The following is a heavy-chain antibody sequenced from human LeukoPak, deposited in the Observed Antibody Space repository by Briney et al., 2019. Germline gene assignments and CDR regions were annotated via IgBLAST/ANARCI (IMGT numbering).Heavy chain of an antibody. J-gene: IGHJ5*02. V-gene: IGHV1-8*01. Sequence: ASVKVPCKAFGYTFTSYDINWGRQAPGQGLEWMGWMNPNSGNTGYAQKFQGRVTMTRNTSISTAYMELSSLRSEDTAVYYCARNLLLWFGESSSDCFDPWGQGTLVTVSS. CDR2: MNPNSGNT. D-gene: IGHD3-10*01. CDR1: GYTFTSYD. CDR3: ARNLLLWFGESSSDCFDP.